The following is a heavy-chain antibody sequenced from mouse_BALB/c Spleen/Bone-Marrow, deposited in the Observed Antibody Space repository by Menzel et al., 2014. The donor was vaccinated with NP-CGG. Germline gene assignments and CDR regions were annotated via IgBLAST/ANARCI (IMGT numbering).Heavy chain of an antibody. CDR3: ARSGSNFGRFFDV. D-gene: IGHD2-5*01. V-gene: IGHV1-74*01. J-gene: IGHJ1*01. Sequence: VQLQQSGAELVRPGASVNLSCKASGYTFTSYWVNWVMQRPEQGLEWIGRIDPYDSEAHYNQKFKDKAILTVDKSSSTAYMQLISLTSEDSAVYYCARSGSNFGRFFDVWGAGTTVTVSS. CDR2: IDPYDSEA. CDR1: GYTFTSYW.